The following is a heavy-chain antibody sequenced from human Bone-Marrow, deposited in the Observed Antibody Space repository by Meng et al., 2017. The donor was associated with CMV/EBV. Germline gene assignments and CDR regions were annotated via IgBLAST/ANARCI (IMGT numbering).Heavy chain of an antibody. CDR1: GGSISSGGYY. V-gene: IGHV4-31*03. Sequence: SETLSLTCTVSGGSISSGGYYWSWIRQHPGKGLEWIGYIYYSGSTSYNPSLKSRVTISVDTSKNQFSLKLSSVTAADTAVYYCARVFSSTSSSFDYWGQGTLVTVSS. CDR3: ARVFSSTSSSFDY. CDR2: IYYSGST. D-gene: IGHD2-2*01. J-gene: IGHJ4*02.